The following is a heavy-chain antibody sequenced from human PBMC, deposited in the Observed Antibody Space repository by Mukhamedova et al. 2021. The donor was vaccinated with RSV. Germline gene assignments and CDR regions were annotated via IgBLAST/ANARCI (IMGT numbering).Heavy chain of an antibody. Sequence: GLEWVSGISWNSGSIGYADSVMGRFTISRDNAKNSLYLQMNSLRAEDTALYYCAKSSGSNYYYYYMDVWGQGTTVTVSS. J-gene: IGHJ6*03. V-gene: IGHV3-9*01. CDR2: ISWNSGSI. D-gene: IGHD1-26*01. CDR3: AKSSGSNYYYYYMDV.